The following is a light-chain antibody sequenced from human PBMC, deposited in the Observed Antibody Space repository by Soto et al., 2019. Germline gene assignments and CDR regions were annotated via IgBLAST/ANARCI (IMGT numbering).Light chain of an antibody. CDR3: QKCNTAPLT. V-gene: IGKV1-27*01. CDR2: SAS. CDR1: QDISVY. J-gene: IGKJ5*01. Sequence: DIQMTQSPSSLSASVGDRVTITCRASQDISVYLAWYQQKPGKVPKLLLYSASTWQSAVPSRFSGSGSGTDFTLTISRLQPEDVATYFCQKCNTAPLTFGQGTRLEIK.